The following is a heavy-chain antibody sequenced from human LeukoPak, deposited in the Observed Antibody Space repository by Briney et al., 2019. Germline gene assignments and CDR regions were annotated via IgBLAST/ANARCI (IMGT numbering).Heavy chain of an antibody. CDR1: GFTFSSYA. CDR3: ARGWAYGDYTLDY. D-gene: IGHD4-17*01. Sequence: GGSLRLSCAASGFTFSSYAMSWVRQAPGKGLEWVSVIYSGGSTYYADSVKGRFTISRDNSKNTLYLQMNSLRAEDTAVYYCARGWAYGDYTLDYWGQGTLVTVSS. J-gene: IGHJ4*02. V-gene: IGHV3-53*01. CDR2: IYSGGST.